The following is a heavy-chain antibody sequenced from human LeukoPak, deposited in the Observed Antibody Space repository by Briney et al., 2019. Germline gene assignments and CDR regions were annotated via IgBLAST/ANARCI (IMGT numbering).Heavy chain of an antibody. D-gene: IGHD1-26*01. J-gene: IGHJ4*02. CDR2: INYSGST. CDR3: ARHGKSGGFDY. Sequence: PSETLSLTCTVSGGSISSYYWSWIRQTPGKGLEWIGYINYSGSTNYNPSLKSRVTISLDMSKTHFSLQLSSVTAADTAVYYCARHGKSGGFDYWGQGTLVTVSS. CDR1: GGSISSYY. V-gene: IGHV4-59*08.